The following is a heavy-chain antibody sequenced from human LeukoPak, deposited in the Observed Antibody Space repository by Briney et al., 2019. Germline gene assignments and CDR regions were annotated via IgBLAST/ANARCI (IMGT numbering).Heavy chain of an antibody. CDR1: GFTVSSNY. D-gene: IGHD6-19*01. CDR2: IYSGGST. J-gene: IGHJ4*02. V-gene: IGHV3-53*01. Sequence: SGGSLRLSCAASGFTVSSNYMSWVRQGPGKGLEGGSVIYSGGSTYYADSVKGRFTISRDNSKNTLYLQMNSLRAEDTAVYYCARRSGIAVAGAFDYWGQGTLVTVSS. CDR3: ARRSGIAVAGAFDY.